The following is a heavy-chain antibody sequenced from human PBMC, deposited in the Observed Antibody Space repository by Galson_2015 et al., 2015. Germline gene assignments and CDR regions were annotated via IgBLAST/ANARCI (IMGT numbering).Heavy chain of an antibody. D-gene: IGHD3-16*01. V-gene: IGHV3-15*01. CDR2: IKREADGGTT. J-gene: IGHJ4*02. CDR3: TTGIMITFGLPPFDY. Sequence: SLRLSCAASGFTFSNAWMSWVRQAPGKGLEWVGRIKREADGGTTDYAAPVKDRFTISRDDSKNTLYLQMNSLKTEDTAVYYCTTGIMITFGLPPFDYWGQGTLVTVSS. CDR1: GFTFSNAW.